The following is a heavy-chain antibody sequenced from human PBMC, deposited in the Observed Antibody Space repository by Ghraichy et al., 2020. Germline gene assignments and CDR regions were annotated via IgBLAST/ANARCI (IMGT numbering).Heavy chain of an antibody. J-gene: IGHJ6*02. Sequence: GGSLRLSCAASGFTFSTFGMHWVRQAPGKGLEWVAVVSFDGNNKYHADSVRGRFTISRDNSKNTLYLQMNSLRAEDTAVYYCAKDVTHCSTTRDYGYFYCGMDVWGQGTTVTVSS. D-gene: IGHD2-2*01. CDR2: VSFDGNNK. V-gene: IGHV3-30*18. CDR3: AKDVTHCSTTRDYGYFYCGMDV. CDR1: GFTFSTFG.